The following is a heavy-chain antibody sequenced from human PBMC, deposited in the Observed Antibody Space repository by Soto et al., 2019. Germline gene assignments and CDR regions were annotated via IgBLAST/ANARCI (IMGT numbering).Heavy chain of an antibody. Sequence: QVQXXXSGPGLVKSXXXXXLTXTXXGGXISSGGSYWSWIRQRPGKGLEWIGYIFYSDSFYYTPSLKGRVVILADTSKNQFTLKLSSVTDADTAVYYCARAPETPPIFVVVRPYFFDFWGQGTLVTVSS. J-gene: IGHJ4*02. CDR3: ARAPETPPIFVVVRPYFFDF. V-gene: IGHV4-31*02. D-gene: IGHD3-3*01. CDR2: IFYSDSF. CDR1: GGXISSGGSY.